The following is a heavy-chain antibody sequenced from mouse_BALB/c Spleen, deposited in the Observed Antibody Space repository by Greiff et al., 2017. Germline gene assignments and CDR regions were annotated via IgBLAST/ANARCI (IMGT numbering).Heavy chain of an antibody. CDR3: ARYDYGSSPFAY. D-gene: IGHD1-1*01. V-gene: IGHV5-6-2*01. Sequence: EVKLMESGGGLVKLGGSLKLSCAASGFTFSSYYMSWVRQTPEKRLELVAAINSNGGSTYYPDTVKGRFTISRDNAKNTLYLQMSSLKSEDTALYYCARYDYGSSPFAYWGQGTLVTVSA. CDR2: INSNGGST. J-gene: IGHJ3*01. CDR1: GFTFSSYY.